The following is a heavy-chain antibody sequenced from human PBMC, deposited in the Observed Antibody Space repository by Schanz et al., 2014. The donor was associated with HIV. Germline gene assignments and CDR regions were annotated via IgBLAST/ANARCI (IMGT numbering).Heavy chain of an antibody. CDR1: GFTFSSYG. CDR2: ISYDGSNK. V-gene: IGHV3-30*18. Sequence: QVQLVESGGGVVQPGRSLRLSCAASGFTFSSYGMHWVRQAPGKGLEWVAVISYDGSNKYYADSVKGRFTISRDISKNPLYLKMNSLAATDPAVYYREKEKQRTGGVGGYHFDSWGQGTLVTVSS. J-gene: IGHJ4*02. D-gene: IGHD6-25*01. CDR3: EKEKQRTGGVGGYHFDS.